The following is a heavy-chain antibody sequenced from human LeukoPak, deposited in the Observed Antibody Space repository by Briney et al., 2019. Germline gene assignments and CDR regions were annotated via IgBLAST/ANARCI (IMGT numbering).Heavy chain of an antibody. V-gene: IGHV3-23*01. Sequence: GGSLRLSCAASAFTFSGYAMSWVRQAPGKGLEWVSGISGRDGGTYYADSVKGRFTISRDNSKNTLYLQMNSLRAEDTAIYYCAKAGSIRFDYWGQGTLVTVSS. CDR1: AFTFSGYA. D-gene: IGHD1-26*01. CDR2: ISGRDGGT. CDR3: AKAGSIRFDY. J-gene: IGHJ4*02.